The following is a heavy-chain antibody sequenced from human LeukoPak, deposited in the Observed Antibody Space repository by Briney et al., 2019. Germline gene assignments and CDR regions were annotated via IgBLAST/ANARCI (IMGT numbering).Heavy chain of an antibody. CDR3: ARRAAPSDC. CDR2: ISGTGGST. CDR1: GFTFSTYA. J-gene: IGHJ4*02. D-gene: IGHD2-15*01. Sequence: PGGSLRLSCAASGFTFSTYAMTWVRQAPGKGLEWVSLISGTGGSTYYADSVKGRFTISRDNAKNTLYLQMNSLRVEDTAVYYCARRAAPSDCWGQGTLVTVSS. V-gene: IGHV3-23*01.